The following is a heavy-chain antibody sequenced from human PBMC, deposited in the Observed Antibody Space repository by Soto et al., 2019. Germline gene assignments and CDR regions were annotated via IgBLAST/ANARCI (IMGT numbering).Heavy chain of an antibody. CDR3: AKATPTGGGPFDI. J-gene: IGHJ3*02. D-gene: IGHD3-9*01. V-gene: IGHV3-23*01. Sequence: GGSLRLSCAASGFTCSSYDMSWVRQAPGKGLEWVSTILVGGSTHYPDSVKGRLTISRDNSKNTRFLQMNSLTAGDTAVYYCAKATPTGGGPFDICGRRTIVTFSS. CDR2: ILVGGST. CDR1: GFTCSSYD.